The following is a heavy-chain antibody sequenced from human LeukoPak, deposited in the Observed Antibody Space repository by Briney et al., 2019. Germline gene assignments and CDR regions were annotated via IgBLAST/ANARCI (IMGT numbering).Heavy chain of an antibody. V-gene: IGHV3-74*01. J-gene: IGHJ6*03. CDR1: GFSVTSYW. D-gene: IGHD1-26*01. Sequence: GGSLRLSCAASGFSVTSYWMHWVRQAPGKGLVWVSRMSIDGTSRSYADSVKGRFTISRDSTKNTLYLQMNSLRVEDTAVYYCAKDSKIVGPTFRSYHYMDVWGKGTTVTVSS. CDR3: AKDSKIVGPTFRSYHYMDV. CDR2: MSIDGTSR.